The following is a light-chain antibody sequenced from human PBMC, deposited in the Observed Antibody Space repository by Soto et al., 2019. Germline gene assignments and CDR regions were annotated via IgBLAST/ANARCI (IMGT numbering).Light chain of an antibody. J-gene: IGKJ1*01. CDR1: QNINNW. Sequence: VPIPCRASQNINNWVAWYQQKPGKAPKFLIYDASILESGVPSRFSGSGFGTEFSLTISSLQPDDFGSYYCQHLRTFGQGTKV. CDR3: QHLRT. CDR2: DAS. V-gene: IGKV1-5*01.